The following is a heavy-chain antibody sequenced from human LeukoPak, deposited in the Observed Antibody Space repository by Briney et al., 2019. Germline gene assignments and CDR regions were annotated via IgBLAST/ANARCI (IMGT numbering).Heavy chain of an antibody. V-gene: IGHV1-2*06. CDR2: INPNSGGT. CDR3: AREIAVAGSLDY. J-gene: IGHJ4*02. D-gene: IGHD6-19*01. CDR1: GYTFTGYY. Sequence: ASMKVSCKASGYTFTGYYMHWVRQAPGQGLEWMGRINPNSGGTNYAQKFQGRVTMTRDTSISTAYMELSRLRSDDTAVYYCAREIAVAGSLDYWGQGTLVTVSS.